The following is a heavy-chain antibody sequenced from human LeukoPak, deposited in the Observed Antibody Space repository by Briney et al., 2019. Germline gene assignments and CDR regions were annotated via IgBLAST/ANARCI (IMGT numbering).Heavy chain of an antibody. D-gene: IGHD6-13*01. CDR1: GYTFTGYY. V-gene: IGHV1-2*06. CDR3: AKGSSSFYYYYGMDV. CDR2: INPNSGGT. Sequence: GASVKVSCKASGYTFTGYYMHWVRQAPGQGLEWMGRINPNSGGTNYAQKFQGRVTMTRDTSISTAYMELSRLRSDDTAVYYCAKGSSSFYYYYGMDVWGQGTTVTVSS. J-gene: IGHJ6*02.